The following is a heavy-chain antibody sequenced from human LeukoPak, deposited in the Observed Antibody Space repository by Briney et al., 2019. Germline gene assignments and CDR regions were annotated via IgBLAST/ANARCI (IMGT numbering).Heavy chain of an antibody. CDR1: GGSFSGYY. J-gene: IGHJ4*02. V-gene: IGHV4-34*01. D-gene: IGHD1-1*01. Sequence: SETLSLTCAVYGGSFSGYYWSWIRQPPGKGLEWIGEINHSGSTNYNPSLKSRVTISVDTSKNQFSLKLSSVTAADTAVYYRARSWKRSSDYWGQGTLVTVSS. CDR2: INHSGST. CDR3: ARSWKRSSDY.